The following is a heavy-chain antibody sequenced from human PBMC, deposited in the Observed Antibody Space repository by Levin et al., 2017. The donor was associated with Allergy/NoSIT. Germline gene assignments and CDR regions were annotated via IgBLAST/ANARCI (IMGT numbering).Heavy chain of an antibody. CDR3: ARDLRFLDYNWFDP. V-gene: IGHV2-26*01. D-gene: IGHD3-3*01. Sequence: VSGPTLVKPTETLTLTCTVSGFSLSNARMGVSWIRQPPGKALEWLAHIFSNDEKSYSTSLKSRLTISKDTSKSQVVLTMTNMDPVDTATYYCARDLRFLDYNWFDPWGQGTLVTVSS. CDR1: GFSLSNARMG. J-gene: IGHJ5*02. CDR2: IFSNDEK.